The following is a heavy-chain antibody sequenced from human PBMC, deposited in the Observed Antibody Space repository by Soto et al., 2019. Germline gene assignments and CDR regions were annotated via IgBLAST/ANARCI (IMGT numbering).Heavy chain of an antibody. J-gene: IGHJ4*02. Sequence: SETLSLTCTVSGGSISSYYWSWIRQPPGKGPEWIGYVYHSGTTNYNPSLESRVTMSLDTSKNQFSLKLSAVTTADTAAYDCGRSQKGAPYRSVFDYCRQGTLVTVSS. CDR1: GGSISSYY. D-gene: IGHD6-25*01. CDR3: GRSQKGAPYRSVFDY. CDR2: VYHSGTT. V-gene: IGHV4-59*01.